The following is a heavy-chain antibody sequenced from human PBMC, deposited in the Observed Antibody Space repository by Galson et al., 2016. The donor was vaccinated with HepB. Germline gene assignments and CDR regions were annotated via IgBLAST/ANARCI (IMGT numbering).Heavy chain of an antibody. CDR2: IDTDGRIT. CDR3: ARDIGGYGGK. J-gene: IGHJ4*02. V-gene: IGHV3-74*01. Sequence: SLRLSCAASGFSFNSFWMHWVRQVPGNGLVWVSRIDTDGRITNYADSVRGRFTISRDNTKNTLFLQMSSLRAEDTAVYYCARDIGGYGGKWGQGTLVTVSS. D-gene: IGHD5-12*01. CDR1: GFSFNSFW.